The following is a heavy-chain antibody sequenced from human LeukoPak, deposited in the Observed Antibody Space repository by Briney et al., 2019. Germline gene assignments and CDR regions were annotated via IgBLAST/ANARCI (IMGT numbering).Heavy chain of an antibody. Sequence: PGGSLRLSCAASGFTFSGSALHWVRQASGKGLEWVGRIRSTANGYATAYAASVKGRFTISRDDSKNTAYLQMNSLRAEDTAVYYCARGIRVSSGSPDYWGQGTLVTVSS. D-gene: IGHD3-22*01. CDR1: GFTFSGSA. CDR2: IRSTANGYAT. V-gene: IGHV3-73*01. J-gene: IGHJ4*02. CDR3: ARGIRVSSGSPDY.